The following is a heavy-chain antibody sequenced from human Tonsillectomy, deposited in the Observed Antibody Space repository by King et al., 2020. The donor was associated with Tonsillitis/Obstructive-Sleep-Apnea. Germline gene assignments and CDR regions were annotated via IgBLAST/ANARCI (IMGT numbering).Heavy chain of an antibody. V-gene: IGHV4-34*01. Sequence: VQLQQWGAGLFKPSETLSLTCAVYGVSFSGYYWTWIRQPPGKGLEWIGEINHSGSTNYNPSLKSRVSISVDTSKNQFSLNLSSVTAADTAVYYCARDGVAAAGTGFDYWGQGTLVTVSA. J-gene: IGHJ4*02. CDR1: GVSFSGYY. D-gene: IGHD6-13*01. CDR3: ARDGVAAAGTGFDY. CDR2: INHSGST.